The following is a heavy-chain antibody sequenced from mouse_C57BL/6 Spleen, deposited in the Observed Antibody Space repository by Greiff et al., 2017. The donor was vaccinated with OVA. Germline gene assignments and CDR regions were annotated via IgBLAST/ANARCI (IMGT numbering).Heavy chain of an antibody. CDR2: ISSGSSTI. CDR1: GFTFSDYG. D-gene: IGHD1-1*01. V-gene: IGHV5-17*01. J-gene: IGHJ4*01. CDR3: ARHYGSIPYAMDY. Sequence: EVQRVESGGGLVKPGGSLKLSCAASGFTFSDYGMHWVRQAPEKGLEWVAYISSGSSTIYYADTVKGRFTISRDNAKNTLFLQMTSLRSEDTAMYYCARHYGSIPYAMDYWGQGTSVTVSS.